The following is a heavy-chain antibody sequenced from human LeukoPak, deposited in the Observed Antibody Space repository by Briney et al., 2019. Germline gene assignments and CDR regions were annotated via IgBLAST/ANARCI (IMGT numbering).Heavy chain of an antibody. CDR1: GFIFSSYW. CDR2: ISGSGGST. J-gene: IGHJ4*02. V-gene: IGHV3-23*01. Sequence: GGSLRLSCGISGFIFSSYWMNWVRQAPGKGLEWVSAISGSGGSTYYADSVKGRFTISRDNSKNTLYLQMNSLRAEDTAVYYCAKFFKTVTRFDYWGQGTLVTVSS. D-gene: IGHD4-17*01. CDR3: AKFFKTVTRFDY.